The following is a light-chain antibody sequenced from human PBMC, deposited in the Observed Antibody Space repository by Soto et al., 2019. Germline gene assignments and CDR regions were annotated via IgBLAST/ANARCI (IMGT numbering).Light chain of an antibody. V-gene: IGLV2-14*01. CDR2: EVS. CDR1: SGDVGGYYY. CDR3: SSYTAGGTI. J-gene: IGLJ1*01. Sequence: QSVLTQPASVSGSPGQSITISRTGTSGDVGGYYYVSWYQQLPGKAPKLMISEVSNRPSGVSNRFSGSKSGNTASLTISGLQAEDEADYYCSSYTAGGTIFGTGTKVTV.